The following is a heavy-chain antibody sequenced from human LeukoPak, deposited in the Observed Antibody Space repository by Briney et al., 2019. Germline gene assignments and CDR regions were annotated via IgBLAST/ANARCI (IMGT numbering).Heavy chain of an antibody. CDR3: ASNYYYDSSGYYSEYFQH. J-gene: IGHJ1*01. Sequence: SETLSLTCTVSGGSISSYYWSWIRQPAGKGLEWIGRIYTSGSTNYNPSLKSRVTMSVDTSKNQFSLKLSSVTAADTAVYYCASNYYYDSSGYYSEYFQHWSQGTLVTVSS. D-gene: IGHD3-22*01. V-gene: IGHV4-4*07. CDR2: IYTSGST. CDR1: GGSISSYY.